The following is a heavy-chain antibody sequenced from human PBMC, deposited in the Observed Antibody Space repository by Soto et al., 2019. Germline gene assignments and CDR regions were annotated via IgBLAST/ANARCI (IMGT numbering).Heavy chain of an antibody. CDR3: AKALVGEVGATDY. V-gene: IGHV3-23*01. CDR1: GFTFSNYA. J-gene: IGHJ4*02. D-gene: IGHD1-26*01. CDR2: ITRTDST. Sequence: PGGSLRLSCTASGFTFSNYAMSWVRQAPGKGLEWVSAITRTDSTYYADSVKGRFTISRDNSRSTLYLQMNSLGAEDAALYYCAKALVGEVGATDYWGQGTLVTVSS.